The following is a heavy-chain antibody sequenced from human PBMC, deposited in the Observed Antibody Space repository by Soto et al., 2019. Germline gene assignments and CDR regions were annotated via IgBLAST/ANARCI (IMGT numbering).Heavy chain of an antibody. CDR3: ARDQPGYSYGYGLGY. J-gene: IGHJ4*02. V-gene: IGHV3-21*01. CDR1: GFTSSSYS. D-gene: IGHD5-18*01. Sequence: EVQLVESGGGLVKPGGSLRLSCAASGFTSSSYSMNWVRQAPGKGLEWVSSISSSSSYIYYADSVKGRFTISRDNAKNSLYLQMNSLRAEDTAGYYCARDQPGYSYGYGLGYWGQGTLVTVSS. CDR2: ISSSSSYI.